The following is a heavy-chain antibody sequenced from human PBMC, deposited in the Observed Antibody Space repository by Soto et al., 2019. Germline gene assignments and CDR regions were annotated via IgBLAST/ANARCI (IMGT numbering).Heavy chain of an antibody. V-gene: IGHV6-1*01. CDR2: TYYRSKLDN. D-gene: IGHD6-13*01. J-gene: IGHJ4*02. Sequence: PSQTLSVTCAISGDSVSSNSAAWSWVRQSPSRGLEWLGRTYYRSKLDNDYAVSVKSRITIHPDTAKNHFPLQLNSVTPEDTAVYYCARDPRMSQPLDYWAQGTLVTVSA. CDR3: ARDPRMSQPLDY. CDR1: GDSVSSNSAA.